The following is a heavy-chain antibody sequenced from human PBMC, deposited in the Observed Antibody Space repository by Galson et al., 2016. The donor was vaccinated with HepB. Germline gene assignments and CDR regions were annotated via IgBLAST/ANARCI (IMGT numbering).Heavy chain of an antibody. J-gene: IGHJ5*02. D-gene: IGHD2-8*01. V-gene: IGHV3-23*01. CDR3: AKEVPNAFYP. CDR1: GFTFSAYA. CDR2: ISSGGRM. Sequence: SLRLSCAASGFTFSAYAMSWVRQAPGKGPEWVSAISSGGRMFYTDSVTGRFTISRDSSKNTLYLPMHSLRAEDTAVYYCAKEVPNAFYPLGQGTLVTVSS.